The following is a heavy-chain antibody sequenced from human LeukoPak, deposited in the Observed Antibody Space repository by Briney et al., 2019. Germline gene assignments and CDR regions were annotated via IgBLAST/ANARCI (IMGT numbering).Heavy chain of an antibody. D-gene: IGHD2-2*01. Sequence: ASETLSLTCAVHGGSFSDYYWTWIRQPPGKGLEWIGEINHSGRTNYNPSLESRVIISVDTSKNQFSLKLSSVTAADTAVYYCARRRVYQLLSWFDPWGQGTLVTVSS. CDR2: INHSGRT. CDR3: ARRRVYQLLSWFDP. V-gene: IGHV4-34*01. CDR1: GGSFSDYY. J-gene: IGHJ5*02.